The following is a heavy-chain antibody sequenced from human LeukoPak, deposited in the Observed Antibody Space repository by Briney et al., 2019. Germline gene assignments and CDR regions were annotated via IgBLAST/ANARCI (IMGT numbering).Heavy chain of an antibody. CDR1: GGSFSGYY. D-gene: IGHD3-22*01. CDR2: INHSGST. CDR3: ARHYDSSGYYYQSPFDY. V-gene: IGHV4-34*01. J-gene: IGHJ4*02. Sequence: PSETLSLTCAVYGGSFSGYYWSWIRQPPGKGLEWIGEINHSGSTNYNPSLKSRVTISVDTSKNQFSLKLSSVTAADTAVYYCARHYDSSGYYYQSPFDYWGQGTLVTVSS.